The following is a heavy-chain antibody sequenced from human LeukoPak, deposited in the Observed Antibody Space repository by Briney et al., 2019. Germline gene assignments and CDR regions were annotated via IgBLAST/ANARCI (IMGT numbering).Heavy chain of an antibody. V-gene: IGHV1-69*04. D-gene: IGHD6-19*01. J-gene: IGHJ4*02. CDR2: IIPSVGLI. CDR1: GGTFSNSA. CDR3: TRGLGSKREDF. Sequence: ASVKVSCKASGGTFSNSALSWVRQAPGQGLEWLGRIIPSVGLIHYAQKFQGRGTISADETTTTAFLELTSLRSDGTAVYFCTRGLGSKREDFWGQGTLVTVSS.